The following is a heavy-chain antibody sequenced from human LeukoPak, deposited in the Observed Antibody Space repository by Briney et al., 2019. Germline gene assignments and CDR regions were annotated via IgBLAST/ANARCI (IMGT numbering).Heavy chain of an antibody. J-gene: IGHJ4*02. CDR2: INPNSGGT. V-gene: IGHV1-2*02. CDR1: GYTFTGYY. Sequence: ASVKVSCKASGYTFTGYYMHWVRQAPGQGLEWMGWINPNSGGTNYAQKFQGRVTMTRDTSISTAYMELSRLRSDDTAVYYCAYSRYSGYDSLDYWGQGTLVTVSS. D-gene: IGHD5-12*01. CDR3: AYSRYSGYDSLDY.